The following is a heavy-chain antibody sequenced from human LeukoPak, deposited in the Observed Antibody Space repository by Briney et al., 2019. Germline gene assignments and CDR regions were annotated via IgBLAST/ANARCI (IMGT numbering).Heavy chain of an antibody. CDR3: ARRQDYYGSGNYVDY. D-gene: IGHD3-10*01. CDR1: GYTFSSFG. J-gene: IGHJ4*02. V-gene: IGHV1-18*01. Sequence: ASVKVSCKTSGYTFSSFGITWVRQAPGQGLEYMGWISVYSRKANYAQSLQGRVTMTTDTSTTTAYMELRSLTSDDTAVYYCARRQDYYGSGNYVDYWGQGTLVTVSS. CDR2: ISVYSRKA.